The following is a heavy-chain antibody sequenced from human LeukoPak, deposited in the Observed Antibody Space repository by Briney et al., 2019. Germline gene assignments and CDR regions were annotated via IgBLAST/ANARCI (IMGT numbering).Heavy chain of an antibody. D-gene: IGHD3-16*01. Sequence: GGSLRLSCAASGFPFSGYSMNWVRQAPGKGLEWVSSISSSSSYIYYADSVRGRFTISRDNAKNSLYLQVNSLRAEDTAVYYCARDWGGDGVFDYWGQGTLVTVSS. V-gene: IGHV3-21*01. CDR1: GFPFSGYS. CDR3: ARDWGGDGVFDY. CDR2: ISSSSSYI. J-gene: IGHJ4*02.